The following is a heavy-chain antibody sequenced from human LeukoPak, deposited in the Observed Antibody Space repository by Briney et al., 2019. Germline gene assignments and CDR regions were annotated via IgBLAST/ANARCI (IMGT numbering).Heavy chain of an antibody. CDR3: ARVRGYCSGGSCFQNWFDP. Sequence: SETLSLTCTVSGGSISSYYWSWIRQPPGKGLEGIGYIYYSGSTNYNPSLKSRVTISVDTSKNQFSLKLSSVTAADTAVYYCARVRGYCSGGSCFQNWFDPWGQGTLVTVSS. D-gene: IGHD2-15*01. CDR2: IYYSGST. V-gene: IGHV4-59*01. CDR1: GGSISSYY. J-gene: IGHJ5*02.